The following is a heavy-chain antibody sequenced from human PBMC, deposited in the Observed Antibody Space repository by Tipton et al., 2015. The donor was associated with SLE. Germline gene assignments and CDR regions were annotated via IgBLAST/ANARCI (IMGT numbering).Heavy chain of an antibody. CDR1: GASISSYY. J-gene: IGHJ4*02. V-gene: IGHV4-59*12. D-gene: IGHD1-26*01. CDR2: IYYSGST. Sequence: TLSLTCTVSGASISSYYWSWIRQPPGKGLEWIGNIYYSGSTNYNPSLKSRVTISVDTSKSQFSLKLSSVTAADTAVYYCVRRCRLGLGYWGQGTLVTVSS. CDR3: VRRCRLGLGY.